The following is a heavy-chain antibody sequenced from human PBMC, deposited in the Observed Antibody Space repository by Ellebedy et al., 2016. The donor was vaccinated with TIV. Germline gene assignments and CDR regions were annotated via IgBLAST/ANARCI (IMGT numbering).Heavy chain of an antibody. CDR2: ISNGGDTT. CDR3: AKGVTIAPPTTRAFDL. J-gene: IGHJ3*01. CDR1: GFTFSNYA. D-gene: IGHD1-26*01. Sequence: GESLKISCAASGFTFSNYAMTWVRQAPGKGLEWVSIISNGGDTTHYADSVKGRFTISRDNSKSTLHLQMDSLRAEDTALYYCAKGVTIAPPTTRAFDLWGQGTVVTVSS. V-gene: IGHV3-23*01.